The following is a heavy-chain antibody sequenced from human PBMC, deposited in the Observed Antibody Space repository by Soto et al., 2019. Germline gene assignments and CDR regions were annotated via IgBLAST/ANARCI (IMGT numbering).Heavy chain of an antibody. CDR3: ARERYQVISDGMDV. CDR2: INPETGAT. Sequence: QVQLVQSGADVKTPGASVRVSCKASGYTFTGYYVHWVREAPGQGLEWMGWINPETGATSYAQKVQGRVTLSRDTSINTAYLELSNLTFDDAAVYFCARERYQVISDGMDVWGQGTTVTVSS. J-gene: IGHJ6*02. V-gene: IGHV1-2*02. D-gene: IGHD2-2*01. CDR1: GYTFTGYY.